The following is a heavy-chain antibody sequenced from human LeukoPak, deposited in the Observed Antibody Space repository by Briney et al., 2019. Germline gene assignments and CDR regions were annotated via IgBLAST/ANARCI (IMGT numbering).Heavy chain of an antibody. V-gene: IGHV1-2*02. J-gene: IGHJ4*02. CDR1: GYTFTGYY. CDR2: INPNSGGT. D-gene: IGHD6-6*01. Sequence: ASVKVSCKASGYTFTGYYMHWVRQAPGQGLEWMGWINPNSGGTNYAQKFQGRVTMTRDTSISTAYMELSRLRSDDTAVYYCAQLEYSSSYRDYWGQGTLVTVSS. CDR3: AQLEYSSSYRDY.